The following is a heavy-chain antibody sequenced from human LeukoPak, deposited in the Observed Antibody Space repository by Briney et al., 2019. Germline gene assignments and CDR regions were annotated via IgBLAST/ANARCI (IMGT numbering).Heavy chain of an antibody. CDR1: GYSFTSYW. V-gene: IGHV3-23*01. J-gene: IGHJ4*02. CDR3: AKRYGLGSSPFDY. CDR2: ISGTGANT. D-gene: IGHD3-10*01. Sequence: GESLKISCKGSGYSFTSYWIAWVRQAPGKVLEWVSDISGTGANTYYADSVKGRFTISRGTSKNTLYLQMNSLRGEDTAVYSCAKRYGLGSSPFDYWGQGTLVTVSS.